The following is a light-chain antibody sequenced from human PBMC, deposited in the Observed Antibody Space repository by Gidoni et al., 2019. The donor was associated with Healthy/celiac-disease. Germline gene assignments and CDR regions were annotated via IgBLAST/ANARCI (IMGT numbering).Light chain of an antibody. CDR3: QQYGSSPEYT. V-gene: IGKV3-20*01. Sequence: VLTPSPGSLSLSPGESATLSCRARQSVSSSYLAWYQQKPGQAPRLLIYGASSRPTGIPDRFSGSGSGTDVTLTISRLEPEDVAVYYCQQYGSSPEYTFGQGTKLEIK. J-gene: IGKJ2*01. CDR1: QSVSSSY. CDR2: GAS.